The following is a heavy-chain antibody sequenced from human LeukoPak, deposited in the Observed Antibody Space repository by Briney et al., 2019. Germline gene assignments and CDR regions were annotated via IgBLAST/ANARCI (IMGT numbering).Heavy chain of an antibody. CDR1: GGSISSYF. D-gene: IGHD6-13*01. Sequence: PSETLSLTCSVSGGSISSYFWSWIRQPAGKGLEWIGHIYTSGSTNYNPSLKSRVTMSVDTSKNQFSLKLSSVTAADTAVYYCARHIRQQLVPDNWFDPWGQGTLVTVSS. CDR2: IYTSGST. J-gene: IGHJ5*02. V-gene: IGHV4-4*07. CDR3: ARHIRQQLVPDNWFDP.